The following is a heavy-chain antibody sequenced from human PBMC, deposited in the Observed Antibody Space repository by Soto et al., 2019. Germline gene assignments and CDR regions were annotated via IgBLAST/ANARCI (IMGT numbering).Heavy chain of an antibody. D-gene: IGHD6-19*01. Sequence: PGGSLRLSCAASGFTFSSYAMSWVRQAPGKGLEWVSAISGSGGSTYYADSVKGRFTISRDNSKNTLYLQMNSLRAEDTAVYYWAKDKAGYSSGWAQYYFDYWGQGTLVTVSS. CDR2: ISGSGGST. CDR3: AKDKAGYSSGWAQYYFDY. V-gene: IGHV3-23*01. CDR1: GFTFSSYA. J-gene: IGHJ4*02.